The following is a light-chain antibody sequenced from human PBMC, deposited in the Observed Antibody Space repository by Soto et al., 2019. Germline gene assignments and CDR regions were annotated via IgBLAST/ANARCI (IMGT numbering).Light chain of an antibody. V-gene: IGLV2-11*01. CDR3: CSYAGTYTWI. Sequence: QSALTQPRSVSGSPGQSVTISCTGTSTDVGGYKYVSWYQQHPGKAPKLMIYDVSERPSGVPDLFSGSKSGNTASLTISGLQAEDEADYYCCSYAGTYTWIFGGGTKLTVL. CDR2: DVS. CDR1: STDVGGYKY. J-gene: IGLJ2*01.